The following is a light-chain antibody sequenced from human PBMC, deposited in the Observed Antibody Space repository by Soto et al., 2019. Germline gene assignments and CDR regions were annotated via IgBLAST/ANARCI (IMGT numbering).Light chain of an antibody. CDR1: QSVSRY. Sequence: EIELTQSPGTLSLSPGERATLSCRASQSVSRYLAWYQQKPGQAPRLLIYDASNRATGIPARFSGSGSGTDFTLTISSLEPEDFAVYYCQQRSNWPPITFGQGTRLEIK. V-gene: IGKV3-11*01. CDR3: QQRSNWPPIT. J-gene: IGKJ5*01. CDR2: DAS.